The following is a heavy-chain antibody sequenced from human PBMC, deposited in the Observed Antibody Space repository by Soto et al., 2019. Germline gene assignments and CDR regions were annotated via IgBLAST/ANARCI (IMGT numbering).Heavy chain of an antibody. Sequence: PSETLSLPCAVYGGSFSGYYWSWIRQPPGKGLEWIGEINHSGSTNYNPSLKSRVTISVDTSKNQFSLKVSPVTAADSAVYYCASSSGNSYGYPDAFDIWGQGTMVTVSS. J-gene: IGHJ3*02. CDR1: GGSFSGYY. D-gene: IGHD5-18*01. V-gene: IGHV4-34*01. CDR2: INHSGST. CDR3: ASSSGNSYGYPDAFDI.